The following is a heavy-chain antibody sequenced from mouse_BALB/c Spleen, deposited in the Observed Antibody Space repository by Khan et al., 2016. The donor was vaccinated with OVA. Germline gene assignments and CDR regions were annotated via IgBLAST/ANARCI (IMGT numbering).Heavy chain of an antibody. CDR2: IYPGTDNS. D-gene: IGHD4-1*01. V-gene: IGHV1S132*01. Sequence: QVQLQQSGAELVRPGASVKLSCKTSGYTFTSYWIHWIKQRPGQGLEWIARIYPGTDNSYYNEKFKDKATLTADKSSSTAYMQISSLKSEDSDVYFCATEEAWDHFDHWGQGTTLTVSS. J-gene: IGHJ2*01. CDR3: ATEEAWDHFDH. CDR1: GYTFTSYW.